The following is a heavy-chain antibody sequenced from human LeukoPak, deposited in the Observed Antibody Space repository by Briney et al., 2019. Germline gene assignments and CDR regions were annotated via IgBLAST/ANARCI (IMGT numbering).Heavy chain of an antibody. D-gene: IGHD1-26*01. CDR3: AREAVREGATDFDY. J-gene: IGHJ4*02. Sequence: VASVKVSCKASGYTFTSYAMNWVRQAPGQGLEWMGWINTNTGNPTYAQGFTGRFVFSLDTSVSTAYLQISSLKAEDTAVYYCAREAVREGATDFDYWGQGTLVTVSS. V-gene: IGHV7-4-1*02. CDR1: GYTFTSYA. CDR2: INTNTGNP.